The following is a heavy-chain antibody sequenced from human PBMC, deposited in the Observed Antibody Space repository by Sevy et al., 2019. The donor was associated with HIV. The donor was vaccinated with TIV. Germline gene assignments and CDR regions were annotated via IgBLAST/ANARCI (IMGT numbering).Heavy chain of an antibody. J-gene: IGHJ3*02. Sequence: GGSLRLSCAASGFTFSDHYMDWVRQAPGKGLEWVGRTRNKANSYTTEYAASVKGRFSFSRDDSKNSLYLQMNSLKTEDTAMYYCARVTVGTLDAFDIWGQGTMLTVSS. CDR1: GFTFSDHY. CDR3: ARVTVGTLDAFDI. D-gene: IGHD1-26*01. CDR2: TRNKANSYTT. V-gene: IGHV3-72*01.